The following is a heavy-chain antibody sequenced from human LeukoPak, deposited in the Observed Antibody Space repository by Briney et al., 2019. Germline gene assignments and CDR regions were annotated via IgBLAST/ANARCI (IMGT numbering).Heavy chain of an antibody. J-gene: IGHJ5*02. CDR2: IIPIFGTA. V-gene: IGHV1-69*13. CDR3: AREETAMNWFDP. D-gene: IGHD5-18*01. Sequence: ASVKVSCKASGGTFSSYAISWVRQAPGQGLEWMGGIIPIFGTANYAQKFQGRVTITADESTSTAYMELSSLRSEDTAVYYCAREETAMNWFDPWGQGTLVTVSS. CDR1: GGTFSSYA.